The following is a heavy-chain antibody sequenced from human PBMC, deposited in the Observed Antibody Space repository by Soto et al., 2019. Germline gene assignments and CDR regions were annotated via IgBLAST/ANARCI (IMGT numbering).Heavy chain of an antibody. CDR1: GFAFSSYA. D-gene: IGHD2-21*02. V-gene: IGHV3-23*01. CDR2: IIGSGGTT. J-gene: IGHJ3*01. CDR3: AKTRLGGVCCHAFDV. Sequence: EVQLLDSGGGLVQPGGSLRLSCAASGFAFSSYAMSWVRQAPGKGLEWVSLIIGSGGTTYYADSVKGRFTISRDNSKNTLYLEMNSLRAEDTATYYCAKTRLGGVCCHAFDVWGQGTMVTVSS.